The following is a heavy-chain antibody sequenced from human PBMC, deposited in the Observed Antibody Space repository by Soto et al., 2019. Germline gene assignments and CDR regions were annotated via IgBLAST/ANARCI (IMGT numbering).Heavy chain of an antibody. CDR1: GFTFTNYW. Sequence: GGSLRLSCAASGFTFTNYWMSWVRQAPGKGLEWVANIKQDGSEKYYADSAKGRFIISRDNAKTSLYLQMNSLRVEDTAVYYCARDMGVFWSGYAEGGFDYWGQGTPVTVSS. CDR2: IKQDGSEK. V-gene: IGHV3-7*01. D-gene: IGHD3-3*01. J-gene: IGHJ4*02. CDR3: ARDMGVFWSGYAEGGFDY.